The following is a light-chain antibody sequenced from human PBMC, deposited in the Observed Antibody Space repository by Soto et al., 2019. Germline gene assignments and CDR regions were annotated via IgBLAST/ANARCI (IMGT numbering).Light chain of an antibody. J-gene: IGKJ2*01. V-gene: IGKV2-28*01. CDR1: QSLLHSNGYNY. CDR3: MQALQTSYT. Sequence: DIVMTQSPLSLPVTPGEPASISCRSSQSLLHSNGYNYLDWYLQKPGQSPQLLIYLGSNRASGVPDRFSGSGSGTDFTLKISRVEAEDGGVYYCMQALQTSYTFGQGTKLEIK. CDR2: LGS.